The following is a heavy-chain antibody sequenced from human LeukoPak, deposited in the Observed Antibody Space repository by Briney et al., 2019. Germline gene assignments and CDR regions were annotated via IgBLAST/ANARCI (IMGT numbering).Heavy chain of an antibody. CDR3: VTGGSSGSYYSLDY. CDR2: ISNSGVT. J-gene: IGHJ4*02. Sequence: PSETLSLTCTVSGGSTSSDDHYWGWVRQPPGKGLEWIGYISNSGVTYYSPSLRSQITMSVDTSKKQFSLKLSSVTAADTAMYYCVTGGSSGSYYSLDYWGQGTLVTVSS. CDR1: GGSTSSDDHY. D-gene: IGHD3-10*01. V-gene: IGHV4-30-4*01.